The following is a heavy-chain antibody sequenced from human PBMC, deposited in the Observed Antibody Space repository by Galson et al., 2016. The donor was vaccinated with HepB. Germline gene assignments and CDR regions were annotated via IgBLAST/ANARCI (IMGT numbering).Heavy chain of an antibody. V-gene: IGHV5-10-1*01. CDR2: IDPSDYYT. D-gene: IGHD4-23*01. J-gene: IGHJ3*02. Sequence: QSGAEVKKPGESLKISCTGSGLSFTSNWITWLRKMHGKGLEWMGRIDPSDYYTSYSPSFQGHVIISADKSITTAYLHWSSLKASDTAMYFCARHVEAGNSDSFEIWGQGTMVTFSS. CDR1: GLSFTSNW. CDR3: ARHVEAGNSDSFEI.